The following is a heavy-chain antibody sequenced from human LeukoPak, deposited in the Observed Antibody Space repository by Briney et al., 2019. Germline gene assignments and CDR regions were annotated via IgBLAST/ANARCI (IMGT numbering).Heavy chain of an antibody. D-gene: IGHD6-6*01. V-gene: IGHV4-38-2*01. CDR2: IYHSGGT. Sequence: PSETLSLTCAVSGYSISSGYYWGWIRQPPGKGLEWIGSIYHSGGTYYNPSLKSRVTISVDTSKNQFSLKLSSVTAADTAVYYCARREYSSSGNDYWGQGTLVTVSS. CDR1: GYSISSGYY. CDR3: ARREYSSSGNDY. J-gene: IGHJ4*02.